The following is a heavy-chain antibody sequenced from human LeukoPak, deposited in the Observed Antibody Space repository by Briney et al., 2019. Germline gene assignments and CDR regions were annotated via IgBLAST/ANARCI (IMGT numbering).Heavy chain of an antibody. CDR2: ISSSGSTI. Sequence: GSLRLSCAASGFTFSDYYMSWIRQAPGKGLEWASYISSSGSTIYYADSVKGRFTISRDNAKNSLYLQMNSLRAEDTAVYYCASQRIQLWSNYYYYYMDVWGKGTTVTVSS. CDR3: ASQRIQLWSNYYYYYMDV. J-gene: IGHJ6*03. CDR1: GFTFSDYY. D-gene: IGHD5-18*01. V-gene: IGHV3-11*04.